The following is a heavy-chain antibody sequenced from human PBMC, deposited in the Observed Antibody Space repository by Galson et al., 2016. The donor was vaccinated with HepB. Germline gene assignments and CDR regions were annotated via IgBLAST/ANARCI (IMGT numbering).Heavy chain of an antibody. CDR3: ARVGGATNDY. J-gene: IGHJ4*02. V-gene: IGHV3-48*02. CDR1: GFSFSNYN. Sequence: SLRLSCAASGFSFSNYNMDWVRQAPGKGLEWVSYISGSSSTIYYADSVKGRFTISRDNAKNSLYLQMNSLRDEDTAVYYCARVGGATNDYWGRGTLVTASS. CDR2: ISGSSSTI. D-gene: IGHD1-26*01.